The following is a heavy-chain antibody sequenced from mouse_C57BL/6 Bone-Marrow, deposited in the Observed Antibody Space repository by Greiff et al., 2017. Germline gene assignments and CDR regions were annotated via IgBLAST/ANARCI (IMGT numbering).Heavy chain of an antibody. Sequence: VQLKQSVAELVRPGASVKLSCTASGFNIKNTYMHWVKQRPEQGLEWIGRIDPANGNTKYAPKFQGKATITAATSSNTAYLQLSSLTSEDTAIYYCARERGGITTARDYAMDYWGQGTSVTVSS. J-gene: IGHJ4*01. CDR2: IDPANGNT. CDR3: ARERGGITTARDYAMDY. CDR1: GFNIKNTY. D-gene: IGHD1-2*01. V-gene: IGHV14-3*01.